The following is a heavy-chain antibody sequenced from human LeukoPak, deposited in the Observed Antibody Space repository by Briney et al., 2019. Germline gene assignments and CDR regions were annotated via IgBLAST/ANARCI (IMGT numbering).Heavy chain of an antibody. D-gene: IGHD6-13*01. Sequence: PSETLSLTCTVSGGSISSYYWSWIRQPPGKGLEWIGYIYYSGTTNYNPSLKSRVTILVDTSKNQFSLNLSSVTAADAAVYYCARWGIAAAGYDYWGQGTLVTVSS. J-gene: IGHJ4*02. V-gene: IGHV4-59*08. CDR3: ARWGIAAAGYDY. CDR1: GGSISSYY. CDR2: IYYSGTT.